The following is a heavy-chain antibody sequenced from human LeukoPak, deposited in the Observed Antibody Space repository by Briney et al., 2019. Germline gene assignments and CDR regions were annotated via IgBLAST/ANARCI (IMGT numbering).Heavy chain of an antibody. V-gene: IGHV4-59*01. Sequence: SETLSLTCTVSGGSISSYYWSWIRQPPGKGLEWIGYIYYSGSTNYNPSLKSRLTISVDTSKNQFSLKLSSVTAADTAVYYCAREITMVRGVIIPDAFDIWGQGTMVTVSS. CDR1: GGSISSYY. D-gene: IGHD3-10*01. J-gene: IGHJ3*02. CDR2: IYYSGST. CDR3: AREITMVRGVIIPDAFDI.